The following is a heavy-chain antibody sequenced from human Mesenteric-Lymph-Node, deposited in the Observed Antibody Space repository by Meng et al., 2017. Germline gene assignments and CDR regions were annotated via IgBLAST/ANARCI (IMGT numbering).Heavy chain of an antibody. CDR1: GGSISSGGYY. CDR3: ARGSWAPYYDSSGFYYGDTFDI. Sequence: SETLSLTCTVSGGSISSGGYYWSWIRQHPGKGLEWIGYIYYSGSTYYNPSLKSRVTISVDTSKNQFSLKLSSVTAADTAVYYCARGSWAPYYDSSGFYYGDTFDIWGQGTMVTVSS. V-gene: IGHV4-31*03. CDR2: IYYSGST. D-gene: IGHD3-22*01. J-gene: IGHJ3*02.